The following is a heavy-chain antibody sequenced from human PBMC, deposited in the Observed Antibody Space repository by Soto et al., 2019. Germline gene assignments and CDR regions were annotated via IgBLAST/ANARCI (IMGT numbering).Heavy chain of an antibody. CDR2: IIPILGIA. V-gene: IGHV1-69*08. CDR3: ARELAAVGAAAGRGWFDP. J-gene: IGHJ5*02. CDR1: GGTFSSYT. Sequence: QVQLVQSGAEVKKPGSSVKVSCKASGGTFSSYTISWVRQAPGQGLEWMGRIIPILGIANYAQKFQGRVTITADKSKSPGYMELSSLRTEETAVYYCARELAAVGAAAGRGWFDPWGQGTLVTVSS. D-gene: IGHD6-13*01.